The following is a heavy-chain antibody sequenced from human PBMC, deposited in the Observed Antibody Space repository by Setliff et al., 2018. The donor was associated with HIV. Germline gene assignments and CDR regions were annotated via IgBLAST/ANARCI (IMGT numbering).Heavy chain of an antibody. CDR2: MFRTGTS. V-gene: IGHV4-38-2*01. D-gene: IGHD2-2*01. CDR3: ARGPYLGP. Sequence: PSETLSLTCAVSGYSIRSGYYWGWIRQSPGKGLGWIGTMFRTGTSYYNPSLTSRVTISQDTSKNQFSLELTSVTAADTAVYYCARGPYLGPWGQGTLVTVSS. J-gene: IGHJ5*02. CDR1: GYSIRSGYY.